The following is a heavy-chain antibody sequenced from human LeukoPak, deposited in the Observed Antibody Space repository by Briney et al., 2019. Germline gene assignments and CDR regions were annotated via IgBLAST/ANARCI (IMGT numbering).Heavy chain of an antibody. Sequence: SETLSLTCAVYGGSFSGYYWSWIRQPPGKGLEWIGEINHSGSTNYNPSLKSRVTISVDTSKNQFSLKLSSVTAADTAVYFCASPGATYYYGSGSFFYWGQGTLVTVSS. V-gene: IGHV4-34*01. CDR3: ASPGATYYYGSGSFFY. J-gene: IGHJ4*02. CDR1: GGSFSGYY. D-gene: IGHD3-10*01. CDR2: INHSGST.